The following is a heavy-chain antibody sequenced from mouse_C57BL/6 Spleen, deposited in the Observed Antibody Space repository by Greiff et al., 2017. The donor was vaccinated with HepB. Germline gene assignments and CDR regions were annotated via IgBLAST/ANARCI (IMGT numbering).Heavy chain of an antibody. CDR3: ARHAEEGSRNYYAMDY. Sequence: QVQLQQSGAELVKPGASVKLSCKASGYTFTEYTIHWVKQRSGQGLEWIGWFYPGSGSIKYNETFKDKATLTADKSSSTVYMELSSLTSEDSAVYFCARHAEEGSRNYYAMDYWGQGTAVPVSS. CDR2: FYPGSGSI. J-gene: IGHJ4*01. V-gene: IGHV1-62-2*01. CDR1: GYTFTEYT. D-gene: IGHD1-1*01.